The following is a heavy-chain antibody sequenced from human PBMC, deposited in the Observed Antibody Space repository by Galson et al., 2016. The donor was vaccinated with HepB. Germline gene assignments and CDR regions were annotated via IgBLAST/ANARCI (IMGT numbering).Heavy chain of an antibody. CDR2: TRNKAQNYMT. D-gene: IGHD2-21*01. Sequence: SLRLSCAVSGFTFSDHYLEWVRQAPGKGLEWVGRTRNKAQNYMTEYAASVKGRYRISRDESMQSMYLQMNRLKAEDTTVYYCVRWVRGSADCWGQGTLVTVSS. CDR1: GFTFSDHY. J-gene: IGHJ4*02. CDR3: VRWVRGSADC. V-gene: IGHV3-72*01.